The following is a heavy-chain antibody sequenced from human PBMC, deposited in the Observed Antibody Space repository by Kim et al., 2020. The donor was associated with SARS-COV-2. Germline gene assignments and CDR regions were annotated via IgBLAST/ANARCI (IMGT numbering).Heavy chain of an antibody. V-gene: IGHV4-39*01. Sequence: TPSLKSRVTISVDTSKNQFSLKLSSVTAADTAVYYCARHTYPQLADAFDIWGQGTMVTVSS. D-gene: IGHD3-16*01. CDR3: ARHTYPQLADAFDI. J-gene: IGHJ3*02.